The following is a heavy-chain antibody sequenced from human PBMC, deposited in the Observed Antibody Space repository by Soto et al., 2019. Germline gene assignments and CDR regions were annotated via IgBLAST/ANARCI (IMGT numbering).Heavy chain of an antibody. V-gene: IGHV3-15*01. Sequence: EVQLVESGGGLVKPGGFLRLSCAASGFTFTKAWIKWVRQTPGKGLEWVGRIKSRADGGTTDYAASVKDRFIISRDDANDTLYLHMNRLKTDDTAVYYCTTASQWLPPYSWGQGALVTVSS. D-gene: IGHD6-19*01. CDR3: TTASQWLPPYS. CDR2: IKSRADGGTT. J-gene: IGHJ4*02. CDR1: GFTFTKAW.